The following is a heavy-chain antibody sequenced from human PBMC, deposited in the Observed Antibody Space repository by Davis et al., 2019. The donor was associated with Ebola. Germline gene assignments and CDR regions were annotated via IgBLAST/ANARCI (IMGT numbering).Heavy chain of an antibody. CDR2: ISYDGSNK. V-gene: IGHV3-30*18. CDR3: AKDGYDFTYYYYGKDG. CDR1: GFTFSSYG. J-gene: IGHJ6*04. Sequence: PGGSLRLSCAASGFTFSSYGMHWVRQAPGKGLEWVAVISYDGSNKYYADSVKGRFTISRDNSKNTLYLQMNSLRAEDTAVYYCAKDGYDFTYYYYGKDGWGKGTTVTVSS. D-gene: IGHD3-3*01.